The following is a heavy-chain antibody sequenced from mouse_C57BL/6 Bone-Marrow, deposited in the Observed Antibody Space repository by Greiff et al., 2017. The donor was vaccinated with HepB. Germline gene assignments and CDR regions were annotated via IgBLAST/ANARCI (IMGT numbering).Heavy chain of an antibody. V-gene: IGHV5-9*01. J-gene: IGHJ4*01. CDR1: GFTFSSYT. CDR3: ARQNGFNYYAMDY. CDR2: ISGGGGNT. D-gene: IGHD2-2*01. Sequence: EVMLVESGGGLVKPGGSLKLSCAASGFTFSSYTMSWVRQTPEKRLEWVATISGGGGNTYYPDSVKGRFTISRDNAKNTLYLQMSSLRSEDTALYYCARQNGFNYYAMDYWGQGTSVTVSS.